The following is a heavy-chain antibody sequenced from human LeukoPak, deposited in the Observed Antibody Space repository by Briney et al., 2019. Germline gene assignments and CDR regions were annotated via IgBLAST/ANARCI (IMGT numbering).Heavy chain of an antibody. CDR2: IEWDDDK. CDR1: GFSLSTSGMC. V-gene: IGHV2-70*17. J-gene: IGHJ4*02. CDR3: ARIHRGDFGY. Sequence: SGPTLVNPTQTLTLTCTFSGFSLSTSGMCVSWVRQPPGKALEWLARIEWDDDKFYSTSLKTRLTISKDTTKNHVVLTMTNMDPVDTATYYCARIHRGDFGYWGQGTLVTVSS.